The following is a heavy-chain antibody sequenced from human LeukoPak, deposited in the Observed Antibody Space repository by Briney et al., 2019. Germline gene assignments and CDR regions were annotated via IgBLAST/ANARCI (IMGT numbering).Heavy chain of an antibody. D-gene: IGHD3-9*01. J-gene: IGHJ5*02. CDR2: IYYSGST. CDR1: GGSISSGGYY. Sequence: SETLSLTCTVSGGSISSGGYYWSRIRQHPGKGLEWIGYIYYSGSTYYNPSLKSRVTISVDTSKNQFSLKLSSVTAADTAVYYCARGLGILTETENWFDPWGQGTLVTVSS. V-gene: IGHV4-31*03. CDR3: ARGLGILTETENWFDP.